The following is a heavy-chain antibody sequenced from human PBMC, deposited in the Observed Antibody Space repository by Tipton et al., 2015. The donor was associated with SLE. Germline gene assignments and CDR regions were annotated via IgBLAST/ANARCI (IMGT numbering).Heavy chain of an antibody. CDR1: GFTFSDSY. CDR3: ARGLYYGSGRYVFDY. V-gene: IGHV3-64*01. CDR2: ITSGGYST. Sequence: SLRLSCAASGFTFSDSYMHWVRQAPGKGLEYVSSITSGGYSTYYTNSVKGRFTISRDNSKNTLFLQMGSLRAEDMAVYYCARGLYYGSGRYVFDYWGQGTLVTVSS. D-gene: IGHD3-10*01. J-gene: IGHJ4*02.